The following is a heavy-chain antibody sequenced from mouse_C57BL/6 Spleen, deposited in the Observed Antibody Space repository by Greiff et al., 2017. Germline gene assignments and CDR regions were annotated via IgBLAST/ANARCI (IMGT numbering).Heavy chain of an antibody. J-gene: IGHJ3*01. CDR3: ALTGTVAY. CDR2: ISSGSSNI. Sequence: EVQLVESGGGLVRPGASLKLSCAASGFTFSNYGMPWVRQAPGQGLEWFAYISSGSSNIYYADTGKCRFTRSSDNAKNTLCLQMTRLRAEDTAMYYSALTGTVAYWGQGTLVTVSA. D-gene: IGHD4-1*01. V-gene: IGHV5-17*01. CDR1: GFTFSNYG.